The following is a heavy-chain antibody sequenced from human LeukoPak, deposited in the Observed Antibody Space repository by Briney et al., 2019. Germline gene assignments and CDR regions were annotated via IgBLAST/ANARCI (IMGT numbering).Heavy chain of an antibody. Sequence: PGGSLRLSCAASGFTFSSYGMHWVRQAPGKGLEWVAVISNDGNNKYYAESVKGRFTISRDNSKNTLYLQMNSLRAEDTAVYYCANGGIVVATTGCWGQGTLVTVSS. D-gene: IGHD6-19*01. J-gene: IGHJ4*02. CDR1: GFTFSSYG. CDR2: ISNDGNNK. CDR3: ANGGIVVATTGC. V-gene: IGHV3-30*18.